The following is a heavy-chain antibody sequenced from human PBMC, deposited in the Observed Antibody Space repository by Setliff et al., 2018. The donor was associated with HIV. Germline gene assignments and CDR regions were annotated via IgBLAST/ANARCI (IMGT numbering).Heavy chain of an antibody. CDR3: TTRLSGSYIPNWFDP. Sequence: GGSLRLSCAASGFTFSSAWMGWVRQAPAKGLEWVGRIKSKEDGGTIEYAAPVKGRFTISRDDSKDTLYLQMNSLKIEDTAVYYCTTRLSGSYIPNWFDPWGQGTLVTVSS. D-gene: IGHD1-26*01. CDR2: IKSKEDGGTI. J-gene: IGHJ5*02. CDR1: GFTFSSAW. V-gene: IGHV3-15*01.